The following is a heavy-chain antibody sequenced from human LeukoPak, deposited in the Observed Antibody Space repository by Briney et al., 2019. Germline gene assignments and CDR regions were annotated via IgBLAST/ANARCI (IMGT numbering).Heavy chain of an antibody. J-gene: IGHJ4*02. V-gene: IGHV3-21*01. D-gene: IGHD3-10*02. CDR2: ISTSSSYI. Sequence: PGGSLRLSCAASGFTFSRNSMTWVRQAPGKGLEWVSFISTSSSYIYYADSMKGRFTISRDNAKNSLYLQMNSLRAEDTAVYYCARGTMFPYYFDYWGQGTLVTVSS. CDR1: GFTFSRNS. CDR3: ARGTMFPYYFDY.